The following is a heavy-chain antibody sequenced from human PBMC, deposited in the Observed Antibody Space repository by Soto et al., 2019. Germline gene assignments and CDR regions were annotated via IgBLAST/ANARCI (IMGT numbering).Heavy chain of an antibody. CDR1: GGSISSYF. Sequence: QVLLQESGPGLVKPSETLSLTCTVSGGSISSYFLNWIRQAPGKGLEWIGYMYFNESTNYIPSLNSRVTISLDTSKCLFSLKLNSVTAADTAVYYCARDHKEAFDIWGQGTLVTVSS. CDR2: MYFNEST. V-gene: IGHV4-59*01. J-gene: IGHJ3*02. CDR3: ARDHKEAFDI.